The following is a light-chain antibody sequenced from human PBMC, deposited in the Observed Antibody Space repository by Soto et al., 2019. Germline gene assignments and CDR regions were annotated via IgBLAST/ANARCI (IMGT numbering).Light chain of an antibody. Sequence: DIPLTQSPSTLSASLLDRVTIXSRASQSISSWLAWYQQKPGKAPKLLISDSFNLQSGVPSRFSGSGSGTDFTLTISSLQPEDFATYYCQQAISFPLAFGGGTKVDIK. CDR1: QSISSW. V-gene: IGKV1-12*01. CDR2: DSF. J-gene: IGKJ4*01. CDR3: QQAISFPLA.